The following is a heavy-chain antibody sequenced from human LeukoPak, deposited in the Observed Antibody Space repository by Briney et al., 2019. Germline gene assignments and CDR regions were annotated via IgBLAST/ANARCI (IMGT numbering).Heavy chain of an antibody. V-gene: IGHV1-2*02. CDR1: GYTFTGYY. D-gene: IGHD2-2*01. J-gene: IGHJ5*02. Sequence: ASVKLSCKASGYTFTGYYMHWVRQAPGQGLEWMGWINPNSGGTNYAQKFQGRVTMTRDTSISTAYTELSRLRSDDTAVYYCARGYCSSTSCSNWFDPWGQGTLVTVSS. CDR3: ARGYCSSTSCSNWFDP. CDR2: INPNSGGT.